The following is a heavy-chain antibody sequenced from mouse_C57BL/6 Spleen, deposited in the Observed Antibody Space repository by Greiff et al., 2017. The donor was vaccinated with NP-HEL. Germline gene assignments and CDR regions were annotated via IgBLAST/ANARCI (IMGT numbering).Heavy chain of an antibody. J-gene: IGHJ2*01. CDR3: ARRWDDYFDY. CDR2: IDPSDSYT. D-gene: IGHD4-1*01. Sequence: VQLQQPGAELVMPGASVKLSCKASGYTFTSYWMHWVKQRPGQGLEWIGEIDPSDSYTNYNQKFKGKSTLTVDKSSSTAYMQLGSLTSEDSAVYYCARRWDDYFDYWGQGTTLTVSS. V-gene: IGHV1-69*01. CDR1: GYTFTSYW.